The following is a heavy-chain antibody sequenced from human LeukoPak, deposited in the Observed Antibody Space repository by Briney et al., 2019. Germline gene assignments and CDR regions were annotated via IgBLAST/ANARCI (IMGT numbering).Heavy chain of an antibody. CDR3: ARTFYYERTPYYHAGSYSFDI. V-gene: IGHV4-4*07. J-gene: IGHJ4*02. CDR2: IYTSGTT. D-gene: IGHD3-16*01. CDR1: GGSISSYY. Sequence: SETLSLTCTVSGGSISSYYWSWIRQPAGKGLEWVGRIYTSGTTDYNPSLKSRVTMSVDTSKNQFSLDIRSATAADTAVYFCARTFYYERTPYYHAGSYSFDIWGQGLLVTVSS.